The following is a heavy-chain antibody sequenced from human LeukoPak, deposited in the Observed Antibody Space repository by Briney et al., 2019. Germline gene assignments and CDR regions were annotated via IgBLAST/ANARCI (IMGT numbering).Heavy chain of an antibody. CDR1: GFSFSSYG. J-gene: IGHJ4*02. V-gene: IGHV3-30*18. CDR3: AKDGGRMGDYFDY. CDR2: ISYDGNNK. Sequence: GGSLRLSCAASGFSFSSYGMHWVRQAPGKGLEWVAVISYDGNNKYYADSVKGRFTISRDNSKNTLYLQMNSLRADDTAVYYCAKDGGRMGDYFDYWGQGTLVTVSS. D-gene: IGHD3-16*01.